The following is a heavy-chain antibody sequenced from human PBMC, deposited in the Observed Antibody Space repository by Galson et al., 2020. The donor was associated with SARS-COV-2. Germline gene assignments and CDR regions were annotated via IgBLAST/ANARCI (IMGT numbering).Heavy chain of an antibody. J-gene: IGHJ4*02. CDR2: ISYDGSNK. CDR3: TNYYEPIGPPYFDY. CDR1: GFTFISYG. Sequence: PGGSLRLSCAASGFTFISYGMHWVRQAPGKVLEWVAVISYDGSNKYYADSVKGRFTISRDNSKNTLYLQMNSLRAEDTAVYYCTNYYEPIGPPYFDYWGQGTMVTDSS. D-gene: IGHD3-22*01. V-gene: IGHV3-30*18.